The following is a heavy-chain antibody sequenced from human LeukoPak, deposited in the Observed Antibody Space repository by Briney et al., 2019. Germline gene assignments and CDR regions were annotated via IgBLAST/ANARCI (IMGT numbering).Heavy chain of an antibody. CDR3: AISTYYYDSSGYYYDFLDDY. CDR1: GYTFTTYF. V-gene: IGHV1-46*01. CDR2: IKPIGGDT. D-gene: IGHD3-22*01. J-gene: IGHJ4*02. Sequence: ASVKVSCKALGYTFTTYFIHWVRQAPGQGLEWMGMIKPIGGDTTYAQKFQDRVTMTRDTSTSTVYMELRSLRFEDTAVYYCAISTYYYDSSGYYYDFLDDYWGQGTLVTVSS.